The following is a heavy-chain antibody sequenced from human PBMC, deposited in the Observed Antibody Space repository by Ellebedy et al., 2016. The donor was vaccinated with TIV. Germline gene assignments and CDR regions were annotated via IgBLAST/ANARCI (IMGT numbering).Heavy chain of an antibody. D-gene: IGHD3-10*01. CDR3: ARAQPTHYGSETSPYWYYGMDV. V-gene: IGHV1-2*02. J-gene: IGHJ6*02. Sequence: ASVKVSCKASGFTFTAYYMHWVRQAPGHGLEWMGWINPDSGGTNYAQNFQGRVTMNRDTSTSTASMDLRGLTSGETAVYYCARAQPTHYGSETSPYWYYGMDVWGQGTTVTVSS. CDR2: INPDSGGT. CDR1: GFTFTAYY.